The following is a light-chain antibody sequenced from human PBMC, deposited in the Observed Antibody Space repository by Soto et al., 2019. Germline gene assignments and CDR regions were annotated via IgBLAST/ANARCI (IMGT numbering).Light chain of an antibody. V-gene: IGKV1-27*01. CDR3: QKYNSAPRT. CDR2: AAS. Sequence: DIQMTQSPSSLSASVGDRVTITCRASQAISNYLAWYQQKSGQVPKLLIYAASTLQSGVPSRFSGSVSGTDFTLTINSLQPEDVATSYCQKYNSAPRTFGQGTKVDIK. CDR1: QAISNY. J-gene: IGKJ1*01.